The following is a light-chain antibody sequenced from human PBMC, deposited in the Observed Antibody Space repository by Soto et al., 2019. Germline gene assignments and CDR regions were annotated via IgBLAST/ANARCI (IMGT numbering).Light chain of an antibody. Sequence: QSALTRPPSASGSPGQSVTISCTGTSSDVGGYNYVSWYQQHPGKAPKVMIYEVSKRPSGVPDRFSGSKSGNTASLTVSGLQAEDEADYYCSSYGGRNNLLFGGGTKVTVL. CDR1: SSDVGGYNY. J-gene: IGLJ2*01. CDR2: EVS. V-gene: IGLV2-8*01. CDR3: SSYGGRNNLL.